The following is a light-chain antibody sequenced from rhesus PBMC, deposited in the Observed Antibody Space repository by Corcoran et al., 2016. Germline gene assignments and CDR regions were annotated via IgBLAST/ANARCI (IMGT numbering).Light chain of an antibody. J-gene: IGKJ3*01. Sequence: EIVMTQSPATLALSPGERATLSCRASQSVSSYLAWYQQKPGQAPRLLIYGASSRAPGTPDRFSGRGSGTEFTLPISSLEPEDVGVYFCLQSSNWLFTFGPGTKLDIK. CDR3: LQSSNWLFT. CDR1: QSVSSY. CDR2: GAS. V-gene: IGKV3-24*04.